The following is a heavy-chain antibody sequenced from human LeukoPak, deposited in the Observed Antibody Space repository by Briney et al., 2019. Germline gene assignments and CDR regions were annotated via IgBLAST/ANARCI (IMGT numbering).Heavy chain of an antibody. J-gene: IGHJ2*01. CDR2: ISYDGSNK. Sequence: GGSLRLSCAASGFTFSSYAMHWVRQAPGKGLEWVAVISYDGSNKYYADSVKGRFTISRDNSKNTLYLQMNSLRAEDTAVYYCAKRADSSGYYPVWYFDLWGRGTLVTVST. CDR1: GFTFSSYA. CDR3: AKRADSSGYYPVWYFDL. D-gene: IGHD3-22*01. V-gene: IGHV3-30*04.